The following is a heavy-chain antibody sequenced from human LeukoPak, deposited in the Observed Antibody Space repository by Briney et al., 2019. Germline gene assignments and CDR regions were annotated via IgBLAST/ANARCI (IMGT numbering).Heavy chain of an antibody. CDR3: ARDLGPNDYSXNFDY. J-gene: IGHJ4*02. D-gene: IGHD4-11*01. V-gene: IGHV3-48*01. CDR1: GFTFSSYS. CDR2: ISSSSGTI. Sequence: GGSLRLSCAASGFTFSSYSMNWVRQAPGKGLEWVSYISSSSGTIYYADSVKGRFTISRDNAKNSLSLQMNSLRAEGTAVYYCARDLGPNDYSXNFDYWGQGTLVTVS.